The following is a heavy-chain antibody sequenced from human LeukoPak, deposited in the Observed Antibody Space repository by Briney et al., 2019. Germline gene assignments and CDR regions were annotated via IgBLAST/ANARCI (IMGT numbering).Heavy chain of an antibody. Sequence: TGGSLGLSCAASGFTFSSYVMSWVRQAPGKGLEWVSAISGSGGSTYYADSVKGRFTISRDNSKNTLYLQMNSLRAEDTAVYYCAKSLGYYYHGMDVWGQGTTVTVSS. V-gene: IGHV3-23*01. D-gene: IGHD3-16*01. CDR3: AKSLGYYYHGMDV. CDR2: ISGSGGST. J-gene: IGHJ6*02. CDR1: GFTFSSYV.